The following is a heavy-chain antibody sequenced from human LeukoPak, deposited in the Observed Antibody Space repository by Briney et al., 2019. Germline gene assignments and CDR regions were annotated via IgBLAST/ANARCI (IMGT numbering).Heavy chain of an antibody. V-gene: IGHV1-18*01. CDR1: GYTFRNYG. CDR3: ARDPSNSSCYQPYFDF. Sequence: EASVKVSCKASGYTFRNYGITWVRQAPGQGLEWMGWISAYNGNTHYAQKLQGRVAMTTDTSTSTAYMELRSLRSDDTAVYYCARDPSNSSCYQPYFDFWGQGTLVTVSS. J-gene: IGHJ4*02. CDR2: ISAYNGNT. D-gene: IGHD3-22*01.